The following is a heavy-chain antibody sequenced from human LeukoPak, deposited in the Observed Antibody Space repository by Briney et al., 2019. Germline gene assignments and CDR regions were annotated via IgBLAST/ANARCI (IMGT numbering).Heavy chain of an antibody. CDR1: GDSVSSNSVA. Sequence: SQTLSLTCAISGDSVSSNSVAWNWIRQSPSRGLEWLGRTYYESKWNNDYAVSVKGRITIYPDTSKNQFSLQLNSVTPEDTAVYYCARGVNSAFDISGLGTMVTVSS. CDR3: ARGVNSAFDI. V-gene: IGHV6-1*01. J-gene: IGHJ3*02. D-gene: IGHD3-10*01. CDR2: TYYESKWNN.